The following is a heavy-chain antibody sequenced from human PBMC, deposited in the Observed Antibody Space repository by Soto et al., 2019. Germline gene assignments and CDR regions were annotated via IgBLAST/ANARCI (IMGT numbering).Heavy chain of an antibody. Sequence: SETLSLTCTVSGGSISSGGYYWSWIRQHPGKGLEWIGYVYYSGSTYYNPSLKSRVTISVDTSKNQFSLKLSSVTAADTAVYYCARGIYRALGYWGQGTLVTVSS. D-gene: IGHD3-16*02. CDR3: ARGIYRALGY. CDR2: VYYSGST. V-gene: IGHV4-31*03. J-gene: IGHJ4*02. CDR1: GGSISSGGYY.